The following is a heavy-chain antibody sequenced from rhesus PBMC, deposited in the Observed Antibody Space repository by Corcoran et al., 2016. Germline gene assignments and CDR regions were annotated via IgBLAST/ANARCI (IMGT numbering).Heavy chain of an antibody. J-gene: IGHJ5-1*01. V-gene: IGHV4-173*01. CDR3: ARHLGSSYGWRFDV. Sequence: QLQLQESGPGLVKPSETLSLTCAVSGGSISSNYWSWIRQPPGKGLEWIGRISGSGGTTDYTPSLKGRVTLSIATSQNQFSLKLSSVTAADTAVYFCARHLGSSYGWRFDVWGAGVLVTVSS. CDR1: GGSISSNY. D-gene: IGHD6-43*01. CDR2: ISGSGGTT.